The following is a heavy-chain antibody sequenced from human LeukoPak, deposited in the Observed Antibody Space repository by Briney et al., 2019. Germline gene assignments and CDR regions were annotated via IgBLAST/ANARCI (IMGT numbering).Heavy chain of an antibody. J-gene: IGHJ6*03. CDR2: INSDGSST. Sequence: GGSLRLSCAASGFTFSSYWMHWVRHAPGKGLVWVSRINSDGSSTSYADSVKGRFTISRDNAKNTLYLQMNSLRAEDTAVYYCARDYYDSSGQSYYYYYYMDVWGKGTTVTISS. CDR3: ARDYYDSSGQSYYYYYYMDV. CDR1: GFTFSSYW. D-gene: IGHD3-22*01. V-gene: IGHV3-74*01.